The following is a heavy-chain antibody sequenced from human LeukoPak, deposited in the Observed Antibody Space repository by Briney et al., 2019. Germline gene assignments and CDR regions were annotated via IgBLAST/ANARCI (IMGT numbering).Heavy chain of an antibody. CDR3: AKDIGRRYYDILTGYYDY. CDR2: ISGSGGST. Sequence: GGSLRLSCAASGFTFSSYAMSWVRQAPGKGLEWVSAISGSGGSTYYAGSVKGRFTISRDNSKNTLYLQMNSLRAEDTAVYYCAKDIGRRYYDILTGYYDYWGQGTLVTVSS. V-gene: IGHV3-23*01. CDR1: GFTFSSYA. D-gene: IGHD3-9*01. J-gene: IGHJ4*02.